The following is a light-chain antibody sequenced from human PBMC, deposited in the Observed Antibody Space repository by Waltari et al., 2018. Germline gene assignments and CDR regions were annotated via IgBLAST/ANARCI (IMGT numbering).Light chain of an antibody. CDR1: ALPKQY. CDR3: LSAYSGGSQGV. V-gene: IGLV3-25*03. J-gene: IGLJ2*01. CDR2: EDT. Sequence: SYELTQPPSVSVSPGQTAKNPCSGDALPKQYTYWYQQKPGQAPLLVIYEDTERPSGIPERFSGSSSGTTVTLTISGVQAEDEADYYCLSAYSGGSQGVFGGGTKLTVL.